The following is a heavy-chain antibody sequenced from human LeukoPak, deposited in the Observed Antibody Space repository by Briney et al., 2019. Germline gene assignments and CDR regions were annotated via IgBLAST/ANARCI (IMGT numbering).Heavy chain of an antibody. CDR1: GYNFARYG. J-gene: IGHJ4*02. D-gene: IGHD3-22*01. V-gene: IGHV1-18*01. CDR3: ARGSGYYYVPDY. Sequence: GASVKVSCKASGYNFARYGMTWVRQAPGQGLEWMGWISADNGNTNYAQKFQGRVTMTTDTSTSTAYMELRSLRSDDTAVYYCARGSGYYYVPDYWGQGTLVTVSS. CDR2: ISADNGNT.